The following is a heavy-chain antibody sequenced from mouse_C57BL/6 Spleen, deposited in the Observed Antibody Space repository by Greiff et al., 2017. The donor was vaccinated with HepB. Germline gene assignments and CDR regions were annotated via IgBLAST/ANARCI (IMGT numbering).Heavy chain of an antibody. D-gene: IGHD2-4*01. Sequence: EVKLMESGGGLVKPGGSLKLSCAASGFTFSDYGMHWVRQAPEKGLEWVAYISSGSSTIYYADTVMGRFTISRDNAKNTLFLQMTSLRSEDTAMYYCARNYDYDRDLAYWGQGTLVTVSA. CDR1: GFTFSDYG. V-gene: IGHV5-17*01. CDR2: ISSGSSTI. CDR3: ARNYDYDRDLAY. J-gene: IGHJ3*01.